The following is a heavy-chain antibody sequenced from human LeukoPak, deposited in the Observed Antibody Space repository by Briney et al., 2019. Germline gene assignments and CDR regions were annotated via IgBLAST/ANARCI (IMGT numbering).Heavy chain of an antibody. CDR2: IWYDGSNK. D-gene: IGHD3-10*01. CDR1: GFTFSSYG. V-gene: IGHV3-30*19. Sequence: GGSLRLSCAASGFTFSSYGMHWVRQAPGKGLEWVAVIWYDGSNKYYADSVKGRFTISRDNSKNSLYLQMNSLRAEDTAVYYCARELSIGDFDYWGQGTLVTVSS. J-gene: IGHJ4*02. CDR3: ARELSIGDFDY.